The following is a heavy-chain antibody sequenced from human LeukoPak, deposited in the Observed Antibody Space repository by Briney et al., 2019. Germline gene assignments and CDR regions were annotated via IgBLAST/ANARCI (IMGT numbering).Heavy chain of an antibody. Sequence: ASVKVSCKVSGYTLTELSMHWVRQAPGKGLEWMGGFDPEDGETIYAQKFQGRVTMTEDTSTDTAYMELSSLRSEDTAVYYCARGGPIGAVAGPYYFDYWGQGTLVTVSS. CDR3: ARGGPIGAVAGPYYFDY. CDR2: FDPEDGET. J-gene: IGHJ4*02. V-gene: IGHV1-24*01. CDR1: GYTLTELS. D-gene: IGHD6-19*01.